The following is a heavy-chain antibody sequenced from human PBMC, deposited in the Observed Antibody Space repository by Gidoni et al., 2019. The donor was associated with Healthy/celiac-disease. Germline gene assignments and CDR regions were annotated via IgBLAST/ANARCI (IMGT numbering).Heavy chain of an antibody. D-gene: IGHD5-12*01. CDR2: IYYSGST. CDR3: ARDTMEIVGERAYYFDY. V-gene: IGHV4-30-4*01. Sequence: QVQLQESGPGLVKPSQTLSLTCTVSGGSISSGDYYWSWIRQPPGKGLEWIGYIYYSGSTYYNPSLKSRVTISVDTSKNQFSLKLSSVTAADTAVYYCARDTMEIVGERAYYFDYWGQGTLVTVSS. J-gene: IGHJ4*02. CDR1: GGSISSGDYY.